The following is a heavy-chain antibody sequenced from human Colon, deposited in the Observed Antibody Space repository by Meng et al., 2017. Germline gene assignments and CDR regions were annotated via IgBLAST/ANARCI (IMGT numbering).Heavy chain of an antibody. J-gene: IGHJ4*02. CDR3: ARENGGSDDYGGNFDY. CDR1: GYTFTGYY. V-gene: IGHV1-2*06. D-gene: IGHD4-23*01. Sequence: QLVQSGAGVKKPGASVKVSCKASGYTFTGYYMHWVRQAPGQGLEWMGRINPNSGGTNYAQKFQGRVTMTRDTSISTAYMELSRLRSDDTAVYYCARENGGSDDYGGNFDYWGQGTLVTVSS. CDR2: INPNSGGT.